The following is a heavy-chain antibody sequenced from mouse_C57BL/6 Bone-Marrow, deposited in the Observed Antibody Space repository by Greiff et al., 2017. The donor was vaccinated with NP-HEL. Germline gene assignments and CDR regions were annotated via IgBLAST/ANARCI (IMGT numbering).Heavy chain of an antibody. Sequence: VQLQESGAELARPGASVKLSCKASGYTFTSYGISWVKQRTGQGLEWIGEIYPRSGNTYYNEKFKGKATLTADKSSSTAYMELRSLTSEDSAVYFCAREPYYAMDYWGQGTSVTLSS. CDR1: GYTFTSYG. J-gene: IGHJ4*01. V-gene: IGHV1-81*01. CDR3: AREPYYAMDY. CDR2: IYPRSGNT.